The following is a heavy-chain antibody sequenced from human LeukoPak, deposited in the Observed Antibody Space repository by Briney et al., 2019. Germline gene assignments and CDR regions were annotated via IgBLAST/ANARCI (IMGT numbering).Heavy chain of an antibody. Sequence: SETLSLTCAVYGGSFSGYYWTWIRQPPGKGLEWIGEIDHSESTNYNPSLKSRVTISVDTSKNQFSLKLRSVTAADTAVYYCARREGSGFGASRVIDYWGQGSLVTVSS. J-gene: IGHJ4*02. V-gene: IGHV4-34*01. CDR3: ARREGSGFGASRVIDY. CDR2: IDHSEST. D-gene: IGHD3-3*01. CDR1: GGSFSGYY.